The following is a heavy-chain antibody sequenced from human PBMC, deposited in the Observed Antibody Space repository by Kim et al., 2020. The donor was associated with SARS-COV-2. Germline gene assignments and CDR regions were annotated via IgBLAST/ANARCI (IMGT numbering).Heavy chain of an antibody. V-gene: IGHV3-15*01. CDR3: TTIDRNTISGVVILV. Sequence: GGSLRLSCAASGFTFSRAWMSWVRQAPGKGLEWVGRIKSKTDGATADHAAPVKGRFTISRDDSKNTVYLQMNSLKIEDTAVYYCTTIDRNTISGVVILVWGQGTTVTVSS. CDR1: GFTFSRAW. J-gene: IGHJ6*02. D-gene: IGHD3-3*01. CDR2: IKSKTDGATA.